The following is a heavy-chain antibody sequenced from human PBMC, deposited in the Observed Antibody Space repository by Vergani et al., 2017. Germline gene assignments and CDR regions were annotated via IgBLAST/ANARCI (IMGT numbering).Heavy chain of an antibody. CDR2: IYTSGST. CDR1: GGSISSGGYY. V-gene: IGHV4-61*02. Sequence: QVQLQESGPGLVKPSQTLSLTCTVSGGSISSGGYYWSWIRQHPGKGLEWIGRIYTSGSTNYNPSLKSRVTMSVDTSKNQFSLKLSSVTAADTAIYFCARGNPYVDFDIWGQGTMITVSS. J-gene: IGHJ3*02. D-gene: IGHD3-16*01. CDR3: ARGNPYVDFDI.